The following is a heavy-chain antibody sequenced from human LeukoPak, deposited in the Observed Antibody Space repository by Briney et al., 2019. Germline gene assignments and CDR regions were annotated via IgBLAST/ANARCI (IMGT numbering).Heavy chain of an antibody. CDR2: ISTYGGST. J-gene: IGHJ4*02. CDR3: ARDRVGATDYFDY. CDR1: GFTFNNYF. Sequence: GGSLRLSCSASGFTFNNYFMHWVRQAPGKGLEYVSGISTYGGSTFYADSMQGRFTISRDNFKNTLYLQMNSLRAEDTAVYYCARDRVGATDYFDYWGQGTLVTVSS. D-gene: IGHD1-26*01. V-gene: IGHV3-64*04.